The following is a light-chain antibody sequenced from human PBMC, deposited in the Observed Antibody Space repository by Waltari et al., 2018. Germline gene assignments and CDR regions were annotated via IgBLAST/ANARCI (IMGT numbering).Light chain of an antibody. CDR3: QQSDSSPQRTWT. Sequence: EIVLTQSPFTLSRSPGKLATPPFRDGQSVGSSYFVWYQQKPGQAPRLLIYGASRRASGIPDRFSGSGSGTDFTLTISRLEPEDFAVYYCQQSDSSPQRTWTFGQGTKVEIK. J-gene: IGKJ1*01. CDR2: GAS. CDR1: QSVGSSY. V-gene: IGKV3-20*01.